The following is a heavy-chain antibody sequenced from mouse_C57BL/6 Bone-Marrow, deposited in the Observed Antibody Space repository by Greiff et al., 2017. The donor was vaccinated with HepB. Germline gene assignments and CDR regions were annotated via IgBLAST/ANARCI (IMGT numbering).Heavy chain of an antibody. Sequence: VQLQQSGAELVRPGASVKLSCKASGYTFTDYYINWVKQRPGQGLEWIARIYPGSGNTYYNEKFKGKATLTAEKSSSTAYMQLSSLTSEDSAVYFCARSSYYYGSSYEDYFDYWGQGTTLTVSS. CDR1: GYTFTDYY. CDR3: ARSSYYYGSSYEDYFDY. J-gene: IGHJ2*01. CDR2: IYPGSGNT. V-gene: IGHV1-76*01. D-gene: IGHD1-1*01.